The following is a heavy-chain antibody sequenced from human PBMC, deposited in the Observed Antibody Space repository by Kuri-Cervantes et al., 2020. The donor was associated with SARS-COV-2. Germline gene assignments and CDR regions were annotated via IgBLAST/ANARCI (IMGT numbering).Heavy chain of an antibody. Sequence: GGSLRLSCAASGFTFSSYEMNWVRQAPGQGLEWVSYISSSCSTIYYAASVKGRFTISRDNAKNSLYLQMNSLRAEDTAVYYCATGVNHGGLTIFGVVFPPFDYWGQGTLVTVSS. D-gene: IGHD3-3*01. CDR3: ATGVNHGGLTIFGVVFPPFDY. CDR1: GFTFSSYE. CDR2: ISSSCSTI. J-gene: IGHJ4*02. V-gene: IGHV3-48*03.